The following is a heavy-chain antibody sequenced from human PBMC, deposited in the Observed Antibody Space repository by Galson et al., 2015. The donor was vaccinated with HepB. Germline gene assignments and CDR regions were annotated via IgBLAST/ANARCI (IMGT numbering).Heavy chain of an antibody. Sequence: SLRLSRAAPGFTLDDSTMHRVRQAPGKGLECVSLIHWDRDSTFYADSVKGRFTISRDNSKTSLYLQMTSLRTEDSALYYRTKDPSRGRSGGYFDYWGQGTLVTVSS. V-gene: IGHV3-43*01. J-gene: IGHJ4*02. CDR1: GFTLDDST. CDR3: TKDPSRGRSGGYFDY. D-gene: IGHD6-19*01. CDR2: IHWDRDST.